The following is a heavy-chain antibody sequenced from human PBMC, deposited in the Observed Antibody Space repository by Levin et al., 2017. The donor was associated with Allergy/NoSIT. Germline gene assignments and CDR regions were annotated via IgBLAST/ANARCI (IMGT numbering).Heavy chain of an antibody. Sequence: SQTLSLTCAVSGGSISSGGYSWRWIRQPPGKGLEWIGYIYHSGSTYYNPSLKSRVTISVDRSKNQFSLKLSSVTAADTAVYYCARGCSSSWYPPSCYWGQGTLVTVSS. CDR2: IYHSGST. CDR3: ARGCSSSWYPPSCY. J-gene: IGHJ4*02. CDR1: GGSISSGGYS. V-gene: IGHV4-30-2*01. D-gene: IGHD6-13*01.